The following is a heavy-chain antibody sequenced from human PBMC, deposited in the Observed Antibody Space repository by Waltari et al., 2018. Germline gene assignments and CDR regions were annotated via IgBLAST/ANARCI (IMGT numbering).Heavy chain of an antibody. J-gene: IGHJ3*02. V-gene: IGHV3-23*04. Sequence: EVQLVESGGGLVQPGGSLRLSCAASGFTFSSYAMSWVRQAPGKGLECVSAIRGSGGSTDYADSVKGRFTISRDNSKNTLYLQMNSLRAEDTAVYYCATEYSSTHAFDIWGQGTMVTVSS. CDR2: IRGSGGST. D-gene: IGHD6-6*01. CDR3: ATEYSSTHAFDI. CDR1: GFTFSSYA.